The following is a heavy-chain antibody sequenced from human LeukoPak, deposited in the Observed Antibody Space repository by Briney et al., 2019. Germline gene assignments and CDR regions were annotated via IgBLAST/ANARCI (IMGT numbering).Heavy chain of an antibody. J-gene: IGHJ5*02. CDR2: IYYSGST. D-gene: IGHD1-26*01. CDR1: GGSISSYY. CDR3: ARGPQLVRDWFDP. V-gene: IGHV4-59*08. Sequence: SETLSLTCTVSGGSISSYYWSWIRQPPGKGLEWIGYIYYSGSTNYNPSLKSRVTISVDTSKNQFSLKLSSVTAADTAVYYCARGPQLVRDWFDPWGQGTLVTVSS.